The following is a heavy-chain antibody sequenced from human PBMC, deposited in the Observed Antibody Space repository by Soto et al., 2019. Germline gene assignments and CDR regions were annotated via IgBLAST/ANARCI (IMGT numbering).Heavy chain of an antibody. D-gene: IGHD1-1*01. CDR1: GFSFSNYW. CDR2: IKQDGSET. V-gene: IGHV3-7*01. CDR3: ARGCATTAGTGDN. J-gene: IGHJ4*02. Sequence: ELQLVESGGGLVQPGGSLRLSCVVSGFSFSNYWMSWVRQAPGKGLEWVANIKQDGSETYYVDPVKGRSTISRDNAENSLFLQMTSLRGDAPAVSYRARGCATTAGTGDNWGQGTLVIVSS.